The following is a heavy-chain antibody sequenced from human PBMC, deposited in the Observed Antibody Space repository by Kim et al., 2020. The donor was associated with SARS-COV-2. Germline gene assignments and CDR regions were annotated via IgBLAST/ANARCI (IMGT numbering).Heavy chain of an antibody. CDR2: IYDSGST. J-gene: IGHJ6*03. CDR3: ARHLFGTYYSIDV. V-gene: IGHV4-59*08. Sequence: SETLSLTCTVSGGSISSYYWSWIRQPPGKGLEWIGYIYDSGSTNYNPSLKSRVTISVDTSKNQFSLKLTSVTAADTAVFYCARHLFGTYYSIDVWGKGTT. D-gene: IGHD2-21*01. CDR1: GGSISSYY.